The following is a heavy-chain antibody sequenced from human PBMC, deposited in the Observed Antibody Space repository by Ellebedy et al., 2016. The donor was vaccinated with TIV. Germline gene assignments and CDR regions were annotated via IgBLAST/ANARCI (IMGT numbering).Heavy chain of an antibody. CDR2: ISPDNGNT. CDR3: ARSGYDANRSEGMDV. D-gene: IGHD3-22*01. V-gene: IGHV1-18*01. Sequence: AASVKVSCKASGYTFTSYGISWVRQAPGQGLEWMGWISPDNGNTKYAQKLQGRVTMTTDTSTSTADMEMRSLRSDDTAVYYCARSGYDANRSEGMDVWGQGTTVTVSS. J-gene: IGHJ6*02. CDR1: GYTFTSYG.